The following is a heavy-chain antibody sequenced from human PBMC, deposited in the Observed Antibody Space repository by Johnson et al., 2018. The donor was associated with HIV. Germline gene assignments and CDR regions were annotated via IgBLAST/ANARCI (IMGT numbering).Heavy chain of an antibody. D-gene: IGHD1-1*01. CDR2: ISYDGSNK. Sequence: QVQLVESGGGVVQPGGSLRLSCAASGFTFSSYAMHWVRQAPGMGLEWVAVISYDGSNKNYADSVKGRFTISRDNSKNTLYLQMNSLRAEDTAVYYCATSTASDAFDIWGQGTMVTVSS. CDR3: ATSTASDAFDI. V-gene: IGHV3-33*05. J-gene: IGHJ3*02. CDR1: GFTFSSYA.